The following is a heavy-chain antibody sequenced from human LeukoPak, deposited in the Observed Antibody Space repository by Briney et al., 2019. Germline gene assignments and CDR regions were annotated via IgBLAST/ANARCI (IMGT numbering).Heavy chain of an antibody. V-gene: IGHV3-53*01. CDR3: ARHLNYGDYGGVAPYYFDY. Sequence: PGGSLRLSCAASGFTVSSNYMSWVRQAPGKGLEWVSVIYSGGSTYYADSVKGRFTISRDNSKNTLYLQMNSLRAEDTAVYYCARHLNYGDYGGVAPYYFDYWGQGTLVTVSS. D-gene: IGHD4-17*01. J-gene: IGHJ4*02. CDR2: IYSGGST. CDR1: GFTVSSNY.